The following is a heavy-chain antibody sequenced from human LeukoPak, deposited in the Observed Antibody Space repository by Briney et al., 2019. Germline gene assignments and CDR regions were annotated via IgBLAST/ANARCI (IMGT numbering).Heavy chain of an antibody. J-gene: IGHJ3*02. CDR2: IDPNNGGT. CDR3: ASQFGTTLHALDI. Sequence: GASVRVSCKASGYSFTAYYMHWVRQASGQGLEWMGRIDPNNGGTNYAQKFQGRVTMTRDTSINTAYMELSRLRSDDTAVYYCASQFGTTLHALDIWGQGTMVTVSS. CDR1: GYSFTAYY. V-gene: IGHV1-2*02. D-gene: IGHD2/OR15-2a*01.